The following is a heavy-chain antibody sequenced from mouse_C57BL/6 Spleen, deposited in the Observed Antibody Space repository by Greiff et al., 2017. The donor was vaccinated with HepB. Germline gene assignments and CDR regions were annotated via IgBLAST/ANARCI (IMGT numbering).Heavy chain of an antibody. J-gene: IGHJ3*01. CDR3: TTGRSGAY. Sequence: VQLQQSGAELVRPGASVKLSCTASGFNIKDDYMHWVKQRPEQGLEWIGWIDPENGDTEYASKFQGKATITADTSSNTAYLQLSSLTSEDTAVYYCTTGRSGAYWGQGTLVTVSA. CDR2: IDPENGDT. V-gene: IGHV14-4*01. CDR1: GFNIKDDY.